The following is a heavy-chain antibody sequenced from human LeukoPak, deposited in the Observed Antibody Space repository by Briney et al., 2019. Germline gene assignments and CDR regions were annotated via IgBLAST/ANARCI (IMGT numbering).Heavy chain of an antibody. CDR1: GFTFSSYW. V-gene: IGHV3-74*01. CDR2: IKPDGSSI. J-gene: IGHJ5*02. Sequence: GGSLRLSCAASGFTFSSYWMNWVRQAPGKGLVWVARIKPDGSSISSADSVKGRFTISRDNAKNTLYLQMNSLRAEDTAVYYCARGRPGDNWFDPWGQGTLVTVSS. D-gene: IGHD1-14*01. CDR3: ARGRPGDNWFDP.